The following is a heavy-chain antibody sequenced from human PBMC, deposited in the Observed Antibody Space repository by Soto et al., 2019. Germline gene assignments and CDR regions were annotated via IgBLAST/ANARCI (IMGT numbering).Heavy chain of an antibody. Sequence: EVQLVESGGGLVQPGGSMKLSCAASGFTFSGSAMHWVRQASGKGLEWVGRIRSKANSYATAYAASVKGRFTISRDDSKNTAYLQMNSLKTEDTAVYYCWGPLTIKNWGQGTMVTVSS. CDR2: IRSKANSYAT. J-gene: IGHJ3*01. V-gene: IGHV3-73*01. CDR3: WGPLTIKN. D-gene: IGHD3-9*01. CDR1: GFTFSGSA.